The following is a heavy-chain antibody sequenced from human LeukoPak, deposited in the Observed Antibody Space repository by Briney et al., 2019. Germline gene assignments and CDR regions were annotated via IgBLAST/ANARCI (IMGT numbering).Heavy chain of an antibody. CDR3: ARAFYCSSTSCSFADY. D-gene: IGHD2-2*01. CDR1: GFTVSSNY. V-gene: IGHV3-66*01. Sequence: GGSLRLSCAASGFTVSSNYMSWVRQAPGKGLEWVSVIYSGGSTYYADSVKGRFTISRDNSKNTLYLQMNSLRAEDTAVYYCARAFYCSSTSCSFADYWGQGTLVTVSS. J-gene: IGHJ4*02. CDR2: IYSGGST.